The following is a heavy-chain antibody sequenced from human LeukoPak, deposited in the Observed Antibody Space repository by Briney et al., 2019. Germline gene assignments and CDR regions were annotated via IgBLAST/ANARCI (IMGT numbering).Heavy chain of an antibody. D-gene: IGHD2-8*01. Sequence: ASVKVSCKASGYTFTSYYMHWVRQAPGQGLEWMGIINPSGGSTSYAQKFQGRVTMTRDMSTSTVYMELSSLRSEDTAVYYCARSSSFGCTNGVCYSNWFDPWGQGTLVTVSS. CDR1: GYTFTSYY. CDR2: INPSGGST. V-gene: IGHV1-46*01. J-gene: IGHJ5*02. CDR3: ARSSSFGCTNGVCYSNWFDP.